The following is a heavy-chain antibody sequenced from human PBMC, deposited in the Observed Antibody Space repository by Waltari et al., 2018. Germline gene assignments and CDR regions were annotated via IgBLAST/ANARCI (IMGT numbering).Heavy chain of an antibody. V-gene: IGHV4-38-2*01. CDR3: ARHVYTPLDY. J-gene: IGHJ4*02. Sequence: QVQLQESGPGLVKPSETLSLTCAVSGYSISSGYYWGWIRQPPGKGLEWIGNIYHSGSTYSNPSLKSRVTISVDTSKNQFSLTLSSVTAADTAVYYCARHVYTPLDYWGQGTLVTVSS. CDR2: IYHSGST. D-gene: IGHD3-16*01. CDR1: GYSISSGYY.